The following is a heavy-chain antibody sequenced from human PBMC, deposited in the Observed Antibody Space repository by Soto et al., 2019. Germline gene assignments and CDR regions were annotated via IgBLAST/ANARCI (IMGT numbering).Heavy chain of an antibody. V-gene: IGHV4-61*01. J-gene: IGHJ6*02. CDR2: IYYRGST. CDR1: GDSINSDKYY. CDR3: ARGRVPLYYYGMYV. Sequence: SETLSLTCSVSGDSINSDKYYWGWIRQPPGKGLEWIGNIYYRGSTNYNPSLKSRVTISVDTSKNQFSLKLSSVTAADTAVYYCARGRVPLYYYGMYVWGQGTTVTVSS. D-gene: IGHD1-1*01.